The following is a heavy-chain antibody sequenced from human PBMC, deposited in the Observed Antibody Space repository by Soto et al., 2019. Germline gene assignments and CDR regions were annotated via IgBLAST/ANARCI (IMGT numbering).Heavy chain of an antibody. J-gene: IGHJ6*02. Sequence: ASVKVSCKASGYTFTGYYMHWVRQAPGQGLEWMGWINPNSGGTNYAQKFQGWVTMTRDTSISTAYMELSRLRSDDTAVYYCARVRPAAGSLDYYYGMDVWGQGTTVTVS. D-gene: IGHD6-13*01. CDR1: GYTFTGYY. CDR3: ARVRPAAGSLDYYYGMDV. CDR2: INPNSGGT. V-gene: IGHV1-2*04.